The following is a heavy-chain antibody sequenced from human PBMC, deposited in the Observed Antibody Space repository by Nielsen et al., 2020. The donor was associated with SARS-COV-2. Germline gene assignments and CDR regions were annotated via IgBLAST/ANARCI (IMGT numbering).Heavy chain of an antibody. CDR2: VFYTGST. J-gene: IGHJ6*03. D-gene: IGHD6-6*01. CDR3: AREVIAPRPDGDYNYYMDV. Sequence: WIRQPPGKGLEWVGYVFYTGSTYYNPSLKSRTTISVDTSKNQFSLKVTSVTAADTAVYYCAREVIAPRPDGDYNYYMDVWGNGITVTVSS. V-gene: IGHV4-30-4*01.